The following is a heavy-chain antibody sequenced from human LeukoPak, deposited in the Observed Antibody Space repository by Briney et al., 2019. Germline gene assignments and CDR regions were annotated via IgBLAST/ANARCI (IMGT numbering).Heavy chain of an antibody. Sequence: PSETLSLTCTVSGGSISSYYWSWIRQPPGKGLEWIGYIYYSGSTNYNPSLKSRVTISVDTSKNQFSLKLSSVTAADTAVYYCARGQDSSGYYSNSWGQGTLVTVSS. CDR1: GGSISSYY. CDR2: IYYSGST. V-gene: IGHV4-59*01. CDR3: ARGQDSSGYYSNS. J-gene: IGHJ4*02. D-gene: IGHD3-22*01.